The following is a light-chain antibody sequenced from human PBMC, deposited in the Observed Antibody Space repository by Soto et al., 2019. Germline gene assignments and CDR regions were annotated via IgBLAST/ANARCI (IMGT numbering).Light chain of an antibody. J-gene: IGKJ1*01. Sequence: DIQMTQSPSTLSASVGDRVTITCRASQSISSWLAWYQQKPGKAPKLLIYKASSLESGVPSRFSGSGSGTEFTLTISSLQPDDFATYYGQQYNSFPTLGQGTKVEIK. CDR3: QQYNSFPT. CDR1: QSISSW. V-gene: IGKV1-5*03. CDR2: KAS.